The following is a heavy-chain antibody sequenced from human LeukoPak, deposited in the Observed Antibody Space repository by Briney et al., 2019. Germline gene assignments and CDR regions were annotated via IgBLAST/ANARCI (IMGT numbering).Heavy chain of an antibody. D-gene: IGHD6-13*01. Sequence: SETLSLTCAVYGGSFSGYYWGWIRQPPGKGLEWIGSIYYNGNTYYNPSLKSRVAISVDTSKNQFSLKLSSVTAADTAVYYCARPQGSSWYVAFDIWGQGTMVTVSS. CDR1: GGSFSGYY. CDR3: ARPQGSSWYVAFDI. V-gene: IGHV4-39*01. J-gene: IGHJ3*02. CDR2: IYYNGNT.